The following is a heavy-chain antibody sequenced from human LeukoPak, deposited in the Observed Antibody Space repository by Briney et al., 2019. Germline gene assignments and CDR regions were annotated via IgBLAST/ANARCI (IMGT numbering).Heavy chain of an antibody. CDR1: GGSISSYY. V-gene: IGHV4-59*03. CDR3: VRSPQLDP. J-gene: IGHJ5*02. Sequence: SETLSLTCTVSGGSISSYYWSWVRQPPGKGLEWIGYIQNSVTSYTDNPSLQNRVTISVDTSKNQFSLQVTSVTAADTAVYYCVRSPQLDPWGPGILVTVSS. D-gene: IGHD3-10*01. CDR2: IQNSVTSY.